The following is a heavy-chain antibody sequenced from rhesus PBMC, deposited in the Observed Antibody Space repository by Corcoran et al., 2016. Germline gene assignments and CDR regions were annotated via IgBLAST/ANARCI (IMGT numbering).Heavy chain of an antibody. CDR1: GRSVSSSNW. J-gene: IGHJ4*01. D-gene: IGHD3-22*01. V-gene: IGHV4S19*01. CDR3: ARDGDDWSRPLDY. CDR2: IGGRSDST. Sequence: QVQLQESGPGLVKPSVTLPFTCPVSGRSVSSSNWWCSIRQPPGKGLEWIWYIGGRSDSTNCNPTLKSRVTMTTDTSKNQFSLKQRAVAAADADVYYCARDGDDWSRPLDYWGQGVLVTVSS.